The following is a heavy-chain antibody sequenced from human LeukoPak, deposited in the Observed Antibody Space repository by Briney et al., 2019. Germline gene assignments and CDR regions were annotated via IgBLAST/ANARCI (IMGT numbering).Heavy chain of an antibody. CDR3: AAYYYESSPKAV. V-gene: IGHV3-48*03. CDR1: GFTFSAYE. D-gene: IGHD3-22*01. J-gene: IGHJ3*01. CDR2: ISNSGSTT. Sequence: GGSLRLSCAASGFTFSAYEMNWVRQAPGKGLEWVSYISNSGSTTDYADSVNGRFTISRDNTKNSLYLQMNSLNAEDTAVYHCAAYYYESSPKAVWGQGTMVTVSS.